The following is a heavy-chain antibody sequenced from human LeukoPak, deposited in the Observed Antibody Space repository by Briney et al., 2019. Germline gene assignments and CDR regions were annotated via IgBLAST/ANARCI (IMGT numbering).Heavy chain of an antibody. Sequence: GGSLRLSCAASGFTFSSYSMNWVRQAPGKGLEWVSYISSSSSTIYYADSVKGRFTISRDNAKNSLYLQMDSLRAEDTAVYYCARDRELRGWYSYMDVWGKGTTVTVSS. J-gene: IGHJ6*04. D-gene: IGHD1-7*01. CDR2: ISSSSSTI. CDR3: ARDRELRGWYSYMDV. CDR1: GFTFSSYS. V-gene: IGHV3-48*01.